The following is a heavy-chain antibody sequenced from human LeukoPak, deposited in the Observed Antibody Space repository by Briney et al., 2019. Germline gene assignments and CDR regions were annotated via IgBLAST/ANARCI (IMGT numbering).Heavy chain of an antibody. CDR2: VSYDGSNK. D-gene: IGHD1-14*01. Sequence: GGSLRLSCAASGFTFSSYAMHWVRQAPGKGLEWVAVVSYDGSNKYYADSVKGRFTISRDNSKNTLYLQMNSLRAEDTAVYYCARSSNRADYYYYYGMDVWGQGTTVTVSS. CDR3: ARSSNRADYYYYYGMDV. V-gene: IGHV3-30-3*01. CDR1: GFTFSSYA. J-gene: IGHJ6*02.